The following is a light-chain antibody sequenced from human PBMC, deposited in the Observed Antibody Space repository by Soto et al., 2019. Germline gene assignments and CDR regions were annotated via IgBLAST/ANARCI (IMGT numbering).Light chain of an antibody. CDR1: TGAVTNGHY. Sequence: QSVVTQAPSLTVSPGGTVTLTCGSSTGAVTNGHYPYWFQQKPGQAPRTLIYDTTNRHSWTPARFSGSPLGGKAALTLSGAQPEDEAQYYCLLSYNGPYVFGTGSKVTLL. CDR3: LLSYNGPYV. J-gene: IGLJ1*01. CDR2: DTT. V-gene: IGLV7-46*01.